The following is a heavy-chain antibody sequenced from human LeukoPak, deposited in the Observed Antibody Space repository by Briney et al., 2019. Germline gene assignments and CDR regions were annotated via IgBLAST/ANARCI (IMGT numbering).Heavy chain of an antibody. CDR3: ARGHVLRFLEWFPEGGYMDV. CDR1: GYTFTGYY. J-gene: IGHJ6*03. D-gene: IGHD3-3*01. V-gene: IGHV1-69*05. CDR2: SIPIFGTA. Sequence: GASVKVSCEASGYTFTGYYMHWVRQAPGQGLEWMGGSIPIFGTANYAQKFQGRVTITTDESTSTAYMELSSLRSGDTAVYYCARGHVLRFLEWFPEGGYMDVWGKGTTVTVSS.